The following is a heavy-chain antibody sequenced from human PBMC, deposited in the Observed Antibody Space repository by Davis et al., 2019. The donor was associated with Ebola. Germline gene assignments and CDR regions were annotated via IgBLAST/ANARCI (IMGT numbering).Heavy chain of an antibody. CDR3: SRDVYSNYDVDY. Sequence: HTGGSLRLSCAASGFTFSSYAMSWVRQAPGKGLVWVSRINSDGSSTSYADSVKGRFTISRDNAKNSLYLQMNSLRAEDTAVYYCSRDVYSNYDVDYWGQGTLVIVSS. D-gene: IGHD4-11*01. J-gene: IGHJ4*02. CDR1: GFTFSSYA. V-gene: IGHV3-74*01. CDR2: INSDGSST.